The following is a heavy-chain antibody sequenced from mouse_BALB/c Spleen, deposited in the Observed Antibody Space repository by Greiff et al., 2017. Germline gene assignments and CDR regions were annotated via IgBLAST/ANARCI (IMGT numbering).Heavy chain of an antibody. CDR1: GFTFSDYY. V-gene: IGHV5-4*02. CDR2: NSDGGSYT. Sequence: EVKLVESGGGLVKPGGSLKLSCAASGFTFSDYYMYWVRQTPEKRLEWVATNSDGGSYTYYPDSVKGRFTISRDNAKNNLYLQMSSLKSEDTAMYYCARSSYGYLFAYWGQGTLVTVSA. D-gene: IGHD1-2*01. J-gene: IGHJ3*01. CDR3: ARSSYGYLFAY.